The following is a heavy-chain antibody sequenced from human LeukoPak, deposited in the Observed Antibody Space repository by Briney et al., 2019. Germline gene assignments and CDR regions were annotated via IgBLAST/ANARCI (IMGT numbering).Heavy chain of an antibody. D-gene: IGHD3-10*01. CDR1: GGSISSYY. V-gene: IGHV4-59*01. CDR2: IYYSGST. J-gene: IGHJ4*02. CDR3: ACKPLYAYGSGRHCDY. Sequence: SETLSLTCTVSGGSISSYYWSWIRQPPGKGLEWIGYIYYSGSTNYNPSLKSRVTISVDTSKNQFSLKLSSVTAADTAVYDCACKPLYAYGSGRHCDYWGQGTLVTDTS.